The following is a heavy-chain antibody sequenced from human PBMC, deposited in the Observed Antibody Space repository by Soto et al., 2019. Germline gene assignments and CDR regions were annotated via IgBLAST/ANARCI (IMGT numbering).Heavy chain of an antibody. CDR3: AKSQEIGTHFFDS. D-gene: IGHD6-13*01. CDR2: ISGSGGST. CDR1: GFTFSSYA. V-gene: IGHV3-23*01. Sequence: PGGSLRLSCAASGFTFSSYAMSWVRQAPGKGLEWVSAISGSGGSTYYADSVKGRFTISRDNSKNTLYLQMNSLRAGDMAVYCCAKSQEIGTHFFDSWGQGTQVTVSS. J-gene: IGHJ4*02.